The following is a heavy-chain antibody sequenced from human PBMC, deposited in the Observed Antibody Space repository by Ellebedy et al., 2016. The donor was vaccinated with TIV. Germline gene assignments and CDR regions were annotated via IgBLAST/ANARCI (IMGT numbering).Heavy chain of an antibody. CDR1: GFTFDDFA. J-gene: IGHJ3*02. D-gene: IGHD2-8*02. CDR3: AAVQYWEAVFDM. CDR2: ISWNSDNI. V-gene: IGHV3-9*01. Sequence: SLKISCAASGFTFDDFAMHWVRQAPGKGLEWVSGISWNSDNIGYADSVKGRFTISRDNAKNSLYLQMNSLRAEDTAVYYCAAVQYWEAVFDMWGQGTMVTVSS.